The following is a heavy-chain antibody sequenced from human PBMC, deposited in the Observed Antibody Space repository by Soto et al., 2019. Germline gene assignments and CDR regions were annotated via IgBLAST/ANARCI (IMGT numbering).Heavy chain of an antibody. V-gene: IGHV1-3*01. CDR3: AREAGGLFCSGDSCYSGWFDS. J-gene: IGHJ5*01. CDR2: INAGNGNT. D-gene: IGHD2-15*01. CDR1: GYTFTNYV. Sequence: QVQLVQSGAEVKRPGASVNVSCKASGYTFTNYVVHWVRQAPGQRLEWMGWINAGNGNTRYSAKFQGRVTSTRDSSGSTAYMELSSLRSEDTAVYYCAREAGGLFCSGDSCYSGWFDSWGQGTPVTVSS.